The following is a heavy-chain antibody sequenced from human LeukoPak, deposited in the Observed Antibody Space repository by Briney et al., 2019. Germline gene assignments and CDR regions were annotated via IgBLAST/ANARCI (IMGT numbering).Heavy chain of an antibody. V-gene: IGHV5-51*01. CDR2: IYPGDSDT. J-gene: IGHJ4*02. CDR3: ARHGSPYYDSSGYYYEFDY. D-gene: IGHD3-22*01. Sequence: GESLKISCKGSGYSFTSYWIDWVRQMPGKGLEWMGIIYPGDSDTRYSPSFQGQVTISADKSISTAYLQWSSLKASDTAMYYCARHGSPYYDSSGYYYEFDYWGQGTLVTVSS. CDR1: GYSFTSYW.